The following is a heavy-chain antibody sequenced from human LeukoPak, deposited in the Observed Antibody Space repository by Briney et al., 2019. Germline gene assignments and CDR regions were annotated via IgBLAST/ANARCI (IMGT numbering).Heavy chain of an antibody. CDR2: ISYDGSNK. CDR3: AKFDGYNPPFDY. J-gene: IGHJ4*02. V-gene: IGHV3-30*04. Sequence: PGGSLRLSCAASGFTFSNYAMHWVRQAPGKGLRWVAAISYDGSNKNYADSVKGRFTISRDNSKNSLYLQMNSLRAEDTAVYYCAKFDGYNPPFDYWGQGTLVTVSS. CDR1: GFTFSNYA. D-gene: IGHD5-24*01.